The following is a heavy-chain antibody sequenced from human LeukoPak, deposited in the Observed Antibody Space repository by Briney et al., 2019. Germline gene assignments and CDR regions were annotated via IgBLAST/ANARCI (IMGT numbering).Heavy chain of an antibody. CDR3: ARGRVSSSTWYSTYYYYFYMDV. D-gene: IGHD4-11*01. CDR2: VDHTGST. J-gene: IGHJ6*03. CDR1: DDSITMYY. V-gene: IGHV4-59*01. Sequence: SETLSLTCSVSDDSITMYYWTWIRQPPGKGLGWIGYVDHTGSTNFNPSLNGRVSISRDTSKNLFSLRLRSVTAADTAVYFCARGRVSSSTWYSTYYYYFYMDVWGKGTTVTVSS.